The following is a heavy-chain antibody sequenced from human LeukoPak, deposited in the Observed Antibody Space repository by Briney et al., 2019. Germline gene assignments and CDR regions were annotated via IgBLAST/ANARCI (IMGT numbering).Heavy chain of an antibody. CDR3: TRDIGSFRQDV. V-gene: IGHV4-39*07. D-gene: IGHD6-13*01. CDR1: GGSISSSSYY. Sequence: SETLSLTCTVSGGSISSSSYYWGWIRQPPGKGLEWIGSIYYSGSTYYKPSLNSRVTISRDTSKNQFSLKVNSVTAADTAVYYCTRDIGSFRQDVWGKGTTVTVSS. J-gene: IGHJ6*04. CDR2: IYYSGST.